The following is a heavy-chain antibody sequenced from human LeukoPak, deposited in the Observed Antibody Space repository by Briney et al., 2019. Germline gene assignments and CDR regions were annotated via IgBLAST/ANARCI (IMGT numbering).Heavy chain of an antibody. CDR2: INPSGGST. CDR1: GYTSTNYY. J-gene: IGHJ4*02. CDR3: ATMIVGGVDY. V-gene: IGHV1-46*01. Sequence: ASVKVSCKASGYTSTNYYMNWVRQAPGQGLEWMGMINPSGGSTSYAQKFQGRVTMTRDTSTSTVYMELSSLRSEDTAVYYCATMIVGGVDYWGQGTLVTVSS. D-gene: IGHD3-22*01.